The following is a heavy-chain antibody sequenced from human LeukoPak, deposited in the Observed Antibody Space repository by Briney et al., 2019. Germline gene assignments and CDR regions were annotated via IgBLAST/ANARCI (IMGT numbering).Heavy chain of an antibody. D-gene: IGHD6-19*01. Sequence: SETLSLTCTVSGGSVRSGSYYWSWIRQPPGKGLEWIGYIYYSGSSFYNPSLTSRATISVDTSKNQFSLKLTSVTAADTAVYYCARPQSSASRRAPFHIWGQGTKVTVSP. CDR1: GGSVRSGSYY. CDR3: ARPQSSASRRAPFHI. J-gene: IGHJ3*02. V-gene: IGHV4-61*01. CDR2: IYYSGSS.